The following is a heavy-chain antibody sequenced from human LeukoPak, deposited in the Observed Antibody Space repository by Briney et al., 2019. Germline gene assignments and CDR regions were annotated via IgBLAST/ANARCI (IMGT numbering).Heavy chain of an antibody. D-gene: IGHD3-22*01. Sequence: GGSLRLSCVASGFTFSSYSMKWVRQAPGKGLEWVSSISSSSSYIDYADSVKGRFTISRDNAKNSLYLQMNSLRAEDTALYYCAKDIRAYYDSSGYYDYWGQGTLVTVSS. J-gene: IGHJ4*02. CDR1: GFTFSSYS. CDR3: AKDIRAYYDSSGYYDY. V-gene: IGHV3-21*04. CDR2: ISSSSSYI.